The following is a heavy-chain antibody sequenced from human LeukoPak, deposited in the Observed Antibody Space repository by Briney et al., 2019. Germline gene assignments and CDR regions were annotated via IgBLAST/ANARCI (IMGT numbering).Heavy chain of an antibody. Sequence: PSETLSLTCTVSGGSISSYYWSWIRQPPGKGLEWIGYIYYSGSTNYNPSLKSRVTISVDTSKNQFSLKLSSVTAADTAVYYCARSPGAAGNFDYWGQGTLVTVSS. D-gene: IGHD6-13*01. CDR1: GGSISSYY. V-gene: IGHV4-59*01. CDR2: IYYSGST. J-gene: IGHJ4*02. CDR3: ARSPGAAGNFDY.